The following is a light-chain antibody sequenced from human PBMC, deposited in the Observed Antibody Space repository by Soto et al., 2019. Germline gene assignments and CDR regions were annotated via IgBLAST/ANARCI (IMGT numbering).Light chain of an antibody. V-gene: IGLV2-14*01. CDR3: SSYTSSSTLPYV. CDR1: SSDVGGYNH. CDR2: DVS. J-gene: IGLJ1*01. Sequence: QSVLTQPASVSGSPGQSITISCTGTSSDVGGYNHVSWYQQHPGKAPKLMIYDVSNRPSGVSNRFSGSKSGNTASLTISGLQAEVEADFYCSSYTSSSTLPYVFGTGTKVTVL.